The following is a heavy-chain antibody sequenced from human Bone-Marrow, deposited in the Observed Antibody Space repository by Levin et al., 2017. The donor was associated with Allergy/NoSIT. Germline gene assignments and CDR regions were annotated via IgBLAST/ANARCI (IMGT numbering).Heavy chain of an antibody. CDR1: GDSITSGAYY. CDR3: ARNFLYTQGYPGEYWYFDL. V-gene: IGHV4-31*03. Sequence: SETLSLTCTVSGDSITSGAYYWTWIRQHPGKGLEWVGNIFYTGSTYYNPSLKSRVSMSIDTSQNQFSLKLRSATAPDTAAYFCARNFLYTQGYPGEYWYFDLWGRGTLVTVSS. J-gene: IGHJ2*01. CDR2: IFYTGST. D-gene: IGHD4-17*01.